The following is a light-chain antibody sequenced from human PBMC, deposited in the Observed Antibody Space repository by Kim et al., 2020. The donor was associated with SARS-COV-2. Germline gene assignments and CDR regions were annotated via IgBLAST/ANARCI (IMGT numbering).Light chain of an antibody. CDR3: QQYNGNSYT. V-gene: IGKV1-5*03. CDR2: KAS. Sequence: DIQMTQFPSTLSASVGDTVTITCRASQSISNWLAWYQQKPGKAPKLLIYKASSLESGVPSRFSGSGSGTEFTLKISSLQPDDFATYYCQQYNGNSYTFGQGTKLEI. CDR1: QSISNW. J-gene: IGKJ2*01.